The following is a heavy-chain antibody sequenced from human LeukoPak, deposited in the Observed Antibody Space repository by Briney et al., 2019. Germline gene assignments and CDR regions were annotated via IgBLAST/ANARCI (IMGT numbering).Heavy chain of an antibody. D-gene: IGHD4-23*01. J-gene: IGHJ3*02. CDR1: GFTFSRYG. V-gene: IGHV3-30-3*01. Sequence: GGSLRLSCAASGFTFSRYGLHWVRQAPGKGQEWVAIISNDGNNKRYADSVKGRFTISRDNSKNTLYLQMNSLRAEDTAVYYCARDDYGGKLDIWGQGTVVTVSS. CDR2: ISNDGNNK. CDR3: ARDDYGGKLDI.